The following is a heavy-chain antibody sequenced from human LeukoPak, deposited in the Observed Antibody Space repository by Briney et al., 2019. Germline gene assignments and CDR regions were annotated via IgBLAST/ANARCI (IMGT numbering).Heavy chain of an antibody. CDR2: IIPIFGTA. J-gene: IGHJ6*02. Sequence: SVKVSCTASGGTFSNYAISWVRQAPGQGLEWMGGIIPIFGTANYAQKFQGRVTITADESTSTAYMELSSLRSEDTAVYYCARSSRGYSYGTPGLDVWGQGTTVTVSS. CDR3: ARSSRGYSYGTPGLDV. V-gene: IGHV1-69*13. D-gene: IGHD5-18*01. CDR1: GGTFSNYA.